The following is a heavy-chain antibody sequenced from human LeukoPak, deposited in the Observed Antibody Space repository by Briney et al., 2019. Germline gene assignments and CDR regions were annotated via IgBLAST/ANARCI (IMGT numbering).Heavy chain of an antibody. CDR2: INGDGSST. CDR3: AKDRDDYVWGSYLGAFDI. D-gene: IGHD3-16*01. Sequence: GGSLRLSCAASGFTFSSYWMHWVRQAPGKGLVWVSRINGDGSSTTYADSVKGRFTISRDNSKNTLYLQMNSLRAEDTAVFYCAKDRDDYVWGSYLGAFDIWGQGTMVTVSS. V-gene: IGHV3-74*01. CDR1: GFTFSSYW. J-gene: IGHJ3*02.